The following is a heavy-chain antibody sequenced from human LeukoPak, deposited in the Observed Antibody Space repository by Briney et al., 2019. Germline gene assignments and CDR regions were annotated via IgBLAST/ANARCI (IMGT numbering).Heavy chain of an antibody. Sequence: PGGSLRLSCAASGFTFSTYSMSWVRQAPGKGLEWVSYISSSNIYYADSVKGRFTISRDNAKNSLYLQMNSLRAEDMAVYYCAREGGFDYWGQGTLVTVSS. CDR3: AREGGFDY. V-gene: IGHV3-48*01. CDR2: ISSSNI. D-gene: IGHD3-16*01. CDR1: GFTFSTYS. J-gene: IGHJ4*02.